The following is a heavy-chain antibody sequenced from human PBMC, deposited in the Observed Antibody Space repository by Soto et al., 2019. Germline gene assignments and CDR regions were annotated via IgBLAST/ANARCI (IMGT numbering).Heavy chain of an antibody. CDR2: MNPNSGNT. Sequence: GASVKVSCKASGYTFTSYDINWVRQATGQGLEWMGWMNPNSGNTGYAQKFQGRVTMTRNTSISTAYMELSSLRSEDTAVYYCARGRPSGSYFLYYYGMDVWGQGTTVTVSS. V-gene: IGHV1-8*01. CDR3: ARGRPSGSYFLYYYGMDV. J-gene: IGHJ6*02. CDR1: GYTFTSYD. D-gene: IGHD1-26*01.